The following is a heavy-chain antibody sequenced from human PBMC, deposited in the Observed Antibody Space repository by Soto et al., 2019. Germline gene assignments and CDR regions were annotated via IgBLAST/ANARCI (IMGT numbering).Heavy chain of an antibody. Sequence: QVQLVQSGAEVKKPGSSVKVSCKASGGTFSSYAISWVRQAPGQGLEWMGGIIPIFGTANYAQKFQGRVTITADESTITAYMELSSLRSEDTAVYYCARFYDSSGYITSGYYYYGMDVWGQGTTVTVSS. V-gene: IGHV1-69*01. J-gene: IGHJ6*02. D-gene: IGHD3-22*01. CDR1: GGTFSSYA. CDR2: IIPIFGTA. CDR3: ARFYDSSGYITSGYYYYGMDV.